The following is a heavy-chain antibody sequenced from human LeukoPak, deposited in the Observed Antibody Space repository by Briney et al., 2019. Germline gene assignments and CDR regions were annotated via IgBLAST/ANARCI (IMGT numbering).Heavy chain of an antibody. Sequence: ASVKVSCKASGYTFTGYHIHWVRQAPGQGLEWMGRINPYSGDTNFPQNFQGRVTMTRDTSITTAYMDLSSLAPDDTAVYFCARDQGSLTRSWYTGYWGQGTQVTVSS. CDR2: INPYSGDT. CDR1: GYTFTGYH. J-gene: IGHJ4*02. V-gene: IGHV1-2*06. CDR3: ARDQGSLTRSWYTGY. D-gene: IGHD6-13*01.